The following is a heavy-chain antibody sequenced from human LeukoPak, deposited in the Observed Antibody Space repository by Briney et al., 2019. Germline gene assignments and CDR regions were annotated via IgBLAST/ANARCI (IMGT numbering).Heavy chain of an antibody. CDR2: ISTGGGGT. CDR1: GFTFSSYG. Sequence: GGTLRLSCAASGFTFSSYGMSWVRQAPGKGLEGVSTISTGGGGTYYADSVKGRFTISRDNSKNTLYLQMNSLRADDTAVYYCAKDRPENYWGQGNLVTVSS. V-gene: IGHV3-23*01. J-gene: IGHJ4*02. CDR3: AKDRPENY.